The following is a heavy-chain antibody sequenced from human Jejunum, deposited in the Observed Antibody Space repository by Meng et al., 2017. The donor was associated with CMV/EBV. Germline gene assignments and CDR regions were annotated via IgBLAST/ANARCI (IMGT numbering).Heavy chain of an antibody. J-gene: IGHJ4*02. CDR1: GGSLSPYY. D-gene: IGHD1-1*01. CDR2: ISHGGIT. V-gene: IGHV4-34*01. CDR3: GMERVN. Sequence: QGQLTRGGAGLSNSSDTLSRTCAVYGGSLSPYYWTWIRQIPGKGLEWIGEISHGGITNYNPSLKSRVTLLIDTSKNQFSLKLSSVTAADTAVYYCGMERVNWGQGILVTVSS.